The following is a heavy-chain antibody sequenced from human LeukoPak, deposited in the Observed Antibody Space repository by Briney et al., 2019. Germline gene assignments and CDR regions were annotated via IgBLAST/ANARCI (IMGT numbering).Heavy chain of an antibody. Sequence: PGGTLRLSCAASGFTFSSYSMNWVRQAPGKGLEWVSSISSSSSYIYYADSVKGRFTISRDNAKNSLYLQMNSLRAEDTAVYYCAGSSGWSSGYFDPWGQGTLVTVSS. V-gene: IGHV3-21*01. CDR2: ISSSSSYI. CDR1: GFTFSSYS. CDR3: AGSSGWSSGYFDP. J-gene: IGHJ5*02. D-gene: IGHD6-19*01.